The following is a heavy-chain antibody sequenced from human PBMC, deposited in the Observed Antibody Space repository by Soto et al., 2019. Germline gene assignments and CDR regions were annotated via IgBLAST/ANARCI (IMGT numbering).Heavy chain of an antibody. CDR3: AKIIDAGGIDY. CDR1: GFTFSNYG. J-gene: IGHJ4*02. V-gene: IGHV3-23*01. D-gene: IGHD6-13*01. Sequence: GGSLRLSCAASGFTFSNYGMSWVRQAPGKGLEWVSSISGNGAGTYYADSVKGRFTVSRDNSKNTLYLQMNSLRAEDTAVYYCAKIIDAGGIDYWGQGTLVTVSS. CDR2: ISGNGAGT.